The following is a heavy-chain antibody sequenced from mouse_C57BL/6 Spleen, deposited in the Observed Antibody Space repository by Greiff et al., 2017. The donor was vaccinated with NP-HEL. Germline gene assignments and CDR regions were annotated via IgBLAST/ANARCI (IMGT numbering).Heavy chain of an antibody. D-gene: IGHD1-1*01. J-gene: IGHJ1*03. CDR2: ISYDGSN. Sequence: EVQLVESGPGLVKPSQSLSLTCSVTGYSITSGYYWNWLRQFPGNKLEWMGYISYDGSNNYNPSLKNRISITRDTSKNQFFLKLNSVTTEDTATYYCARTSTVVADWYFDVWGTGTTVTVSS. V-gene: IGHV3-6*01. CDR3: ARTSTVVADWYFDV. CDR1: GYSITSGYY.